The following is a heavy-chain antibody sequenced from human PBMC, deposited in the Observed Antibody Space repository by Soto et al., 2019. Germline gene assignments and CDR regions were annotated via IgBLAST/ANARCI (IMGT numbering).Heavy chain of an antibody. CDR2: NYYSGIT. D-gene: IGHD6-6*01. CDR3: ARGSSIAGLYYGMDV. CDR1: GGSISSGGYY. V-gene: IGHV4-31*03. J-gene: IGHJ6*02. Sequence: QVQLQESGPGLVKPSQTLSLTCTVSGGSISSGGYYWTWIRQHPGKGLEWIGYNYYSGITYYNPSLTSRVTXSXXXSXSQFSLKLSSVTAADTAVYYCARGSSIAGLYYGMDVWGQGTTVTVSS.